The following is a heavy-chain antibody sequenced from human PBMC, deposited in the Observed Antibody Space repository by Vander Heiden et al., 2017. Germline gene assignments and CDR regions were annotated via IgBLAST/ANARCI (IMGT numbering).Heavy chain of an antibody. J-gene: IGHJ4*01. D-gene: IGHD1-26*01. CDR1: GGSISGYY. Sequence: QVQLPESGPGLMKPSETLSLTCTVSGGSISGYYWGWIRQPPGKGLEYIAYIHFSGRTNYNPSLKGRGTMSVDTSKNQFSLRLTSVTAADTAVYYCARVPGRGGFDYWGHGTLVTVSS. CDR2: IHFSGRT. CDR3: ARVPGRGGFDY. V-gene: IGHV4-59*01.